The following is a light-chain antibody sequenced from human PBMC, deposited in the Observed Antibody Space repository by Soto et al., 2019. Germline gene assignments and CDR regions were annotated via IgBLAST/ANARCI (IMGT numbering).Light chain of an antibody. CDR2: GAS. Sequence: EIVMTQSPATLSASPGERATLSCRASQSVSSNLAWYQQKPGQAPRLLIYGASTRATDIPARFSGSGSGTEFTLTISSLEPEDFAVYYCQQRSNWPPEYTFGQGTKLEIK. CDR3: QQRSNWPPEYT. J-gene: IGKJ2*01. CDR1: QSVSSN. V-gene: IGKV3-15*01.